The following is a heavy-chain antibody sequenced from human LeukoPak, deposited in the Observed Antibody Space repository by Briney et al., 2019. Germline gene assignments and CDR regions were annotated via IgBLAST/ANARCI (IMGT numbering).Heavy chain of an antibody. D-gene: IGHD6-13*01. CDR2: IYYSGST. V-gene: IGHV4-59*01. CDR3: ARNLGGSSWVFDY. J-gene: IGHJ4*02. Sequence: SETLSLTCTVSGGSISSYYWSWIRQPSGKGLEWIGYIYYSGSTNYNPSLKSRATISVDTSKNQFSLKLSSVTAADTAVYYCARNLGGSSWVFDYWGQGTLVTVSS. CDR1: GGSISSYY.